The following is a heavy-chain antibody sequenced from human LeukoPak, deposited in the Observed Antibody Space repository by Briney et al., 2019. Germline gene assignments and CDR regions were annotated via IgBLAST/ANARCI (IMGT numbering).Heavy chain of an antibody. CDR1: GGSISSSNW. Sequence: SETLSLTCAVSGGSISSSNWWSWVRQPPGKGLEWIGEIYHSGSTNYNPSLKSRVTISVDKSKNQFSLKLSSVTAADTAVYYCARHRSDYYGSGSQLRGGFDYWGQGTLVTVSS. D-gene: IGHD3-10*01. J-gene: IGHJ4*02. V-gene: IGHV4-4*02. CDR2: IYHSGST. CDR3: ARHRSDYYGSGSQLRGGFDY.